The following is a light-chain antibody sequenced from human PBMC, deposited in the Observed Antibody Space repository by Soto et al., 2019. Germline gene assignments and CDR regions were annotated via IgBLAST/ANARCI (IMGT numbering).Light chain of an antibody. CDR3: QQSYSSPWT. V-gene: IGKV1-39*01. CDR2: GAS. CDR1: QSIRNY. Sequence: DIQMTQSPSSLSASVGDRVTITCRASQSIRNYLNWYQQKPGKAPKLLIYGASSLQSGVPSRFSGSGSRTDFTLAISSLQPEDFATYYCQQSYSSPWTFGQGTKVEIK. J-gene: IGKJ1*01.